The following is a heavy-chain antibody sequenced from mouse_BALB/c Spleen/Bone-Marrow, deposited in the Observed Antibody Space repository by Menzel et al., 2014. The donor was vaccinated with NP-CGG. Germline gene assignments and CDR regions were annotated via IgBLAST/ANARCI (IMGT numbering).Heavy chain of an antibody. D-gene: IGHD2-10*02. V-gene: IGHV4-1*02. CDR1: GFDFSRYW. CDR3: ARTRYGYYAMDY. J-gene: IGHJ4*01. Sequence: EVQLVESGGGLVQPGGSLKLSCAASGFDFSRYWMSWVRQAPGKGLEWIGEINPDSSTINYTPSLKDKFIISRDNAKKTLYLQMSKVRSEDTALYYCARTRYGYYAMDYWGQGTSVTVSS. CDR2: INPDSSTI.